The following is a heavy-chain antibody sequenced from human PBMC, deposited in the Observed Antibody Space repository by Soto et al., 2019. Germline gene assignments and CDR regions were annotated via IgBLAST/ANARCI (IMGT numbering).Heavy chain of an antibody. CDR2: IYHSGST. Sequence: SETLSLTCAVSGYSISSGYYWGWIRQPPGKGLEWIGSIYHSGSTYYNPSLKSRVTISVDTSKNQFSLKLSSVTAADTAVYYCARANGHPYYDFWSGYGFDPWGQVTLVTVSS. CDR3: ARANGHPYYDFWSGYGFDP. V-gene: IGHV4-38-2*01. CDR1: GYSISSGYY. J-gene: IGHJ5*02. D-gene: IGHD3-3*01.